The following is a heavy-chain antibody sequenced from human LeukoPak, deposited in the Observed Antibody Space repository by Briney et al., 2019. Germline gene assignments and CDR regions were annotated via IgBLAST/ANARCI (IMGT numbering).Heavy chain of an antibody. D-gene: IGHD6-13*01. V-gene: IGHV4-39*07. CDR1: GGSISSSSYY. CDR2: IYYSGST. CDR3: ARTRSSSWYELAYYYYYMDV. Sequence: SETLSLTCTVSGGSISSSSYYWGWIRQPPGKGLEWIGSIYYSGSTYYNPSLKSRVTISVDTSKNQFSLKLSSVTAADTAVYYCARTRSSSWYELAYYYYYMDVWGKGTTVTVSS. J-gene: IGHJ6*03.